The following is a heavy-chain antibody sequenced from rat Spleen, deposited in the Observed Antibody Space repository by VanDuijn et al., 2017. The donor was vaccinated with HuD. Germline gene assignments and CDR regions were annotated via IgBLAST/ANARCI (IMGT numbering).Heavy chain of an antibody. CDR3: ARHNNFDY. D-gene: IGHD1-10*01. V-gene: IGHV5-22*01. Sequence: EVELVESGGGLVQPGRSMKLSCAASGFTFRNYGLAWVRQAPTKGLEWVASISYEGSSTYYGDSVKGRFTISRDNAKSTLYLQMKSLRSEDTATYYCARHNNFDYWGQGVMVTVSS. CDR1: GFTFRNYG. CDR2: ISYEGSST. J-gene: IGHJ2*01.